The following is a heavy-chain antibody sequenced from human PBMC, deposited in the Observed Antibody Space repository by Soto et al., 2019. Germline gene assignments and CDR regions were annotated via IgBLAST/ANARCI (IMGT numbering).Heavy chain of an antibody. J-gene: IGHJ5*02. CDR1: GFTFSLYG. CDR2: ISHDGTTK. V-gene: IGHV3-30*18. D-gene: IGHD1-26*01. Sequence: QVQLVESGGGVVQPGRSLRLSCAASGFTFSLYGIHWVRRAPGKGPEWLAVISHDGTTKYYADSVKRRFTVSRANSEHTAFLQMNSLGGEDTAVYYCAKDFPSGISRCDRLAPWGLGTSVTVS. CDR3: AKDFPSGISRCDRLAP.